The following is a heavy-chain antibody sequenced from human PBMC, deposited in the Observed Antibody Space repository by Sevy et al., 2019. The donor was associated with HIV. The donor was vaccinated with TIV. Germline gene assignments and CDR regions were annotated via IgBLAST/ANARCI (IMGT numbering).Heavy chain of an antibody. CDR1: GFTFNIYS. V-gene: IGHV3-23*01. D-gene: IGHD2-8*01. CDR2: LSFGCGKI. CDR3: ARDGCTKRKDF. Sequence: GGSLRLSCAASGFTFNIYSMSWVRQTPGKGLEWVATLSFGCGKINHADSVKGRFTMSRDESKNAVDLQMNNLRVEYTAIYYCARDGCTKRKDFWGQGTLVTVSS. J-gene: IGHJ4*01.